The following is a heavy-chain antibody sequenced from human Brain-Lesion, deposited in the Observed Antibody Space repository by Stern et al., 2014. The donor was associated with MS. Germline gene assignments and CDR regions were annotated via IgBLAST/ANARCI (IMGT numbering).Heavy chain of an antibody. Sequence: VQLEESGPEVKKPGSSVQVSCKASGGTFGTYPITWLRQAPGQGLEWMGRIIPIFGSPTYAQKFQGRVTITADRSTTTVYMKLSSLKSDDAAVYYCAKDGPALVTNWFDPWGRGTLVTVSS. D-gene: IGHD5-18*01. V-gene: IGHV1-69*06. CDR2: IIPIFGSP. CDR1: GGTFGTYP. CDR3: AKDGPALVTNWFDP. J-gene: IGHJ5*02.